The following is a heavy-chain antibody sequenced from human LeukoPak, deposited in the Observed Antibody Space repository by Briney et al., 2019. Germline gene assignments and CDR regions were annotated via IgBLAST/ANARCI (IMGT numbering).Heavy chain of an antibody. V-gene: IGHV3-23*01. Sequence: GRSLRLSCAASGFTFSSYAMSWVRQAPGKGLEWVSAISGSDGSTNYADSVKGRFTISRDNSKNTLYLQMNSLRAEDTAVYYCAKGPGVAITHFDYWGQETLVTVSS. CDR3: AKGPGVAITHFDY. D-gene: IGHD3-3*01. J-gene: IGHJ4*02. CDR2: ISGSDGST. CDR1: GFTFSSYA.